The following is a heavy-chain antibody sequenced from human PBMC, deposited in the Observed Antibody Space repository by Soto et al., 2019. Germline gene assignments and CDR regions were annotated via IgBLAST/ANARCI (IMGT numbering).Heavy chain of an antibody. D-gene: IGHD6-13*01. V-gene: IGHV3-53*04. CDR1: GFTVSSNY. Sequence: EVQLVESGGGLVQPGGSLRLSCAASGFTVSSNYMSWVRQAPGKGLEWVSVIYSGGSTYYADSVKGRFTISRHNSKNTLYLQMNSLRAEDTAVYYWARDRIAAAGTGYYYYGMDVWGQGTTVTVSS. J-gene: IGHJ6*02. CDR2: IYSGGST. CDR3: ARDRIAAAGTGYYYYGMDV.